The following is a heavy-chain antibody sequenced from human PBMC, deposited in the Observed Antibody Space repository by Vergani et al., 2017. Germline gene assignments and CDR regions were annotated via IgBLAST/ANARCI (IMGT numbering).Heavy chain of an antibody. CDR2: ISWNSGSI. V-gene: IGHV3-9*01. D-gene: IGHD6-19*01. Sequence: EVQLVESGGGLVQPGRSLRLSCAASGFTFDDYDMHWVRQAPGKGLEWVSGISWNSGSICYADSVKGRFTISRDNAKNSLYLQMNSLRAEDTALYYCAKEAVAGKDYYYYYMDVWGKGTTVTVSS. CDR1: GFTFDDYD. J-gene: IGHJ6*03. CDR3: AKEAVAGKDYYYYYMDV.